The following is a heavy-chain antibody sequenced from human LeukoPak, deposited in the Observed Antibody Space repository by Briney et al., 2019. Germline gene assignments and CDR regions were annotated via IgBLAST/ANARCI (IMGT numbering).Heavy chain of an antibody. CDR2: IFFTGKT. J-gene: IGHJ4*02. D-gene: IGHD5/OR15-5a*01. Sequence: SETLSLTCDVSGGSISTDDYWGGWIRQPPGKGLEWIAIIFFTGKTHHNPSLRSRAFMSVDTSKNQFSLRLSAVTAADTAVYYCARQMGLGVWALDYWGQGTLVTVSS. V-gene: IGHV4-39*01. CDR3: ARQMGLGVWALDY. CDR1: GGSISTDDYW.